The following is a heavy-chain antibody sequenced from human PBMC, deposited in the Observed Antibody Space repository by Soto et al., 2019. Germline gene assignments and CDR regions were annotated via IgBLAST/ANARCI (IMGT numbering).Heavy chain of an antibody. Sequence: PSETLSLTCTVSGASISSSSFYWGWIRQPPGKGLESIANIYYDGSTYYNPSLKSRVTISFDTSKNQFSLKLSSVTAADTAVYYSSLSHIVPRLFMYPYDYWGQRTPVTVSS. CDR3: SLSHIVPRLFMYPYDY. CDR2: IYYDGST. D-gene: IGHD6-6*01. J-gene: IGHJ4*02. V-gene: IGHV4-39*01. CDR1: GASISSSSFY.